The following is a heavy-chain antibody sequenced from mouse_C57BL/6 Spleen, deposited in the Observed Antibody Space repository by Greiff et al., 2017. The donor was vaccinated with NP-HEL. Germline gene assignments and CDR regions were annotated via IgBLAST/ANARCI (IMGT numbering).Heavy chain of an antibody. Sequence: VKLMESGAELARPGASVKLSCKASGYTFTSYGISWVKQRTGQGLAWIGEIYPRSGNTYYNEKFKGKATLTAEQSSSTAYMELRSLTSEDAAVYFCVQEEPYDSFAYWGQGTLVTVSA. CDR2: IYPRSGNT. CDR1: GYTFTSYG. J-gene: IGHJ3*01. CDR3: VQEEPYDSFAY. V-gene: IGHV1-81*01. D-gene: IGHD2-4*01.